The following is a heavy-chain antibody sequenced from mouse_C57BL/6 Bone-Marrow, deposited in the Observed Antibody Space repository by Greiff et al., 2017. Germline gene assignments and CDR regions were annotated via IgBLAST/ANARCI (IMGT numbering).Heavy chain of an antibody. CDR1: GFTFSNYW. V-gene: IGHV6-3*01. D-gene: IGHD2-3*01. Sequence: EVQLVESGGGLVQPGGSMKLSCVASGFTFSNYWMNWVRQSPEKGLEWVAQIRLKSDNYATHYAESVKGRFTISRDDSKSSVYLQMNNLRAEDTGIYYCTVWLLRDYAMDYWGQGTSVTVSS. J-gene: IGHJ4*01. CDR3: TVWLLRDYAMDY. CDR2: IRLKSDNYAT.